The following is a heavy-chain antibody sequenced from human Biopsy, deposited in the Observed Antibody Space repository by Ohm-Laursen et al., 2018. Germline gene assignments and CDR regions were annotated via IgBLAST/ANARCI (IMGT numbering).Heavy chain of an antibody. J-gene: IGHJ3*02. Sequence: ASVKVSCKASGYTFSSYGINWVRQAPGQGLEWLGWISTYNGNTNYAQNLQGRVTMTTDTSTSTAYMELRSLRSDDTAVYYCARGGTLVVVPTAVLHSFDIWGQGTMVSVSS. D-gene: IGHD2-2*01. V-gene: IGHV1-18*01. CDR2: ISTYNGNT. CDR1: GYTFSSYG. CDR3: ARGGTLVVVPTAVLHSFDI.